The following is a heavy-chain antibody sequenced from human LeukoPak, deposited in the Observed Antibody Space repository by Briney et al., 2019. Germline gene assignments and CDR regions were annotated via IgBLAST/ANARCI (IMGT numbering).Heavy chain of an antibody. J-gene: IGHJ4*02. CDR2: IKSKANSYAT. V-gene: IGHV3-73*01. Sequence: PGGSLRLSCAASGFTFSGSAMHWVRQASGKGLEWVGRIKSKANSYATAYAASVKGRFTISRDDSKNTAYLQMNSLKTEDTAVYYCTRTRDGYNAWIFDYWGQGTLVTVSS. CDR1: GFTFSGSA. CDR3: TRTRDGYNAWIFDY. D-gene: IGHD5-24*01.